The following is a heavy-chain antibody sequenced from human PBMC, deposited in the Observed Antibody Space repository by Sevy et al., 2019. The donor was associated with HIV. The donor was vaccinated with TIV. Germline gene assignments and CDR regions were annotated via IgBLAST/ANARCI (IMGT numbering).Heavy chain of an antibody. CDR1: GFTFSSYN. CDR3: AKWDADRRWFFDY. J-gene: IGHJ4*02. Sequence: GGSLRLSCVASGFTFSSYNMNWVRQAPGKGLEWVSSISSSSSYVYHADSVNGRFTISRDNAKNSLYLQMNSLRAEDTAVYYCAKWDADRRWFFDYWGQGTLVTVSS. CDR2: ISSSSSYV. V-gene: IGHV3-21*06. D-gene: IGHD1-26*01.